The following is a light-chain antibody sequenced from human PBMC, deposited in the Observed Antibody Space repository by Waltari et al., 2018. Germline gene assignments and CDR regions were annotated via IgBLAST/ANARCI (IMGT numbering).Light chain of an antibody. CDR3: LQTNSLPFT. CDR2: AAS. CDR1: QGISSW. J-gene: IGKJ4*01. V-gene: IGKV1D-12*01. Sequence: DIQMTQSPSSVSASVGDRVTITCRASQGISSWLDWYQQKPGKAPNLLISAASSLQSGVSLRCSGSGSGTDFTLTISSLQPEEFATYYCLQTNSLPFTFGGGTNVEIK.